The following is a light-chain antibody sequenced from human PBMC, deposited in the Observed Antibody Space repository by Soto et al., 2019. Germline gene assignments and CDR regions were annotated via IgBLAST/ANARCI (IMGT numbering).Light chain of an antibody. CDR3: QQYGSSPGFT. J-gene: IGKJ3*01. Sequence: EIVLTQSPGTLSLSPGERATLSCRASQSVSSSYLAWYQQKPGQAPRLLIYGASSRATGIPDRFSGSGSWTDFTLTISGLEPEDFAVYYCQQYGSSPGFTFGPGTKVDIK. V-gene: IGKV3-20*01. CDR1: QSVSSSY. CDR2: GAS.